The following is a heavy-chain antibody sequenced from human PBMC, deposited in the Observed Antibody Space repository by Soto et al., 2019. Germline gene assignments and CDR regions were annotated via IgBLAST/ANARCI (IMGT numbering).Heavy chain of an antibody. V-gene: IGHV2-26*01. J-gene: IGHJ6*02. Sequence: SGPTLANPTEPLTLTCTVSGFSLSNARMGVSWIRQPPGNALEWLAHIFSNDEKSYSTSLKSRLTISKDTSKSQVVLTMTNMDPVDTATYYCARITYYDFWSGKVYGMDVWGQGTTVTVSS. CDR1: GFSLSNARMG. CDR2: IFSNDEK. D-gene: IGHD3-3*01. CDR3: ARITYYDFWSGKVYGMDV.